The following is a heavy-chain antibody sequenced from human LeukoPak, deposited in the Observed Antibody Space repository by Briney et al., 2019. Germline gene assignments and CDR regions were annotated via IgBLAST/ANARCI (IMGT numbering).Heavy chain of an antibody. Sequence: GGSLRLSCAASGFTFSSYAMSWVRQAPGKGLEWVSAIGGSGGSTYYADSVKGRFTISRDNSKNTLYLQMNSLRAEDTAVYYCANIGNYYDSSGYYPHPPYWGQGTLVTVSS. CDR2: IGGSGGST. J-gene: IGHJ4*02. V-gene: IGHV3-23*01. CDR1: GFTFSSYA. D-gene: IGHD3-22*01. CDR3: ANIGNYYDSSGYYPHPPY.